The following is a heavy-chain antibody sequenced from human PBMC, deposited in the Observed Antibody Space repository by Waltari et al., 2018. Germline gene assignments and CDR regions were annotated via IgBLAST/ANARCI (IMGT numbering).Heavy chain of an antibody. Sequence: EVQLVASGGGLVQPGGSLRLACAGSGFQLDAYAIHWVRLVPGKGMELVSSFNWKSGTQGYADSVKGRFTISRDSAQNSLNLEMSSLRPEDTGLYYCHLGRGPTLFYYMDLWGKGTTVTVSS. CDR2: FNWKSGTQ. D-gene: IGHD3-10*01. CDR3: HLGRGPTLFYYMDL. V-gene: IGHV3-9*01. CDR1: GFQLDAYA. J-gene: IGHJ6*03.